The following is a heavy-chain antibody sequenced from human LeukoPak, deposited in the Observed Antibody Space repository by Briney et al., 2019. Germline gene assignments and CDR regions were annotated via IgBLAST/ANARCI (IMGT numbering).Heavy chain of an antibody. D-gene: IGHD2-15*01. Sequence: GGSLRLSCAASGFTFSDYSMNWVRQAPGKGLEWISYIGGRGDGISYADTVKGRFTVSRDNAKNSLFLQMNRLRGEDTAIYFCAREIPGRIAADCWGQGTLVTVSS. CDR3: AREIPGRIAADC. J-gene: IGHJ4*02. CDR1: GFTFSDYS. CDR2: IGGRGDGI. V-gene: IGHV3-48*01.